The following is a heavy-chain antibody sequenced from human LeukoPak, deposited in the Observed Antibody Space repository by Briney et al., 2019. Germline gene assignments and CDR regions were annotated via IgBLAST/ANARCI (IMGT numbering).Heavy chain of an antibody. Sequence: ASETLSLTCSVSGGSISSSSDYWGWVRQPPGKGLEWIGSIYHSETTYYNPSLKSRVIISVDTSKNQFSLKLNSVTAADTAVYYCARPNPDSSGYYGSFDPWGQGILVTVSS. CDR1: GGSISSSSDY. V-gene: IGHV4-39*01. J-gene: IGHJ5*02. D-gene: IGHD3-22*01. CDR2: IYHSETT. CDR3: ARPNPDSSGYYGSFDP.